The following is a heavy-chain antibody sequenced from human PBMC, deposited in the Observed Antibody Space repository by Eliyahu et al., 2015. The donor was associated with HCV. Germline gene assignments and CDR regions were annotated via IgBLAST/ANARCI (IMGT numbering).Heavy chain of an antibody. CDR1: GFTFDDYA. Sequence: EVQLVESGGGLVQPGRSLRLSCXTSGFTFDDYAMHXVRQPPGKGLEWVSGISWNSNHIAYVDSVKGRFTISRDNAKNSLYLQMDGLRDEDTAFYYCAKDLERFLEWSSGGLDCWGQGTLVTVSS. V-gene: IGHV3-9*01. J-gene: IGHJ4*02. CDR3: AKDLERFLEWSSGGLDC. CDR2: ISWNSNHI. D-gene: IGHD3-3*01.